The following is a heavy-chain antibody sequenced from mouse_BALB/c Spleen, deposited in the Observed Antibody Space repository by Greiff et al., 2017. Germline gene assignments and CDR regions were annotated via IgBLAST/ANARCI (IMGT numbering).Heavy chain of an antibody. CDR1: GFSLTSYG. Sequence: VKVVESGPGLVAPSQSLSITCTVSGFSLTSYGVHWVRQPPGKGLEWLGVIWAGGSTNYNSALMSRLSISKDNSKSQVFLKMNSLQTDDTAMYYCARDGSSYAYYFDYWGQGTTLTVSS. CDR3: ARDGSSYAYYFDY. D-gene: IGHD1-1*01. V-gene: IGHV2-9*02. J-gene: IGHJ2*01. CDR2: IWAGGST.